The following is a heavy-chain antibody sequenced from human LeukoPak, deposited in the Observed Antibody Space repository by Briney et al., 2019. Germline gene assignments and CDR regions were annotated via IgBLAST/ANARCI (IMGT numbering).Heavy chain of an antibody. D-gene: IGHD6-19*01. CDR2: ISYDGSNK. Sequence: GRSLRLSRAASGFTFSSYGMHWVRQAPGTGLEWVAVISYDGSNKYYADSVKGRFTISRDNSKNTLYLQMNSLRAEDTAVYYCARGGWYTDYWGQGTLVTVSS. V-gene: IGHV3-30*03. CDR3: ARGGWYTDY. J-gene: IGHJ4*02. CDR1: GFTFSSYG.